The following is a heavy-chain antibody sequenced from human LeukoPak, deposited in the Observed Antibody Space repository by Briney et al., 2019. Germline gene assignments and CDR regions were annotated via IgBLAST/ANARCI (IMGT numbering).Heavy chain of an antibody. V-gene: IGHV1-69*04. Sequence: SVKVSCKASGYTFTSYAISWVRQAPGQGLEWMGRIIPILGIANYAQKFQGRVTITADKSTSTAYMELSSLRSEDTAVYYCARCIAVAGEGENWFDPWGQGTLVTVSS. CDR2: IIPILGIA. CDR3: ARCIAVAGEGENWFDP. CDR1: GYTFTSYA. D-gene: IGHD6-19*01. J-gene: IGHJ5*02.